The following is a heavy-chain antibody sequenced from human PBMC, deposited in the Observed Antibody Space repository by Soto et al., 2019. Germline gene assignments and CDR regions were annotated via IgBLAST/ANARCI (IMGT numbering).Heavy chain of an antibody. D-gene: IGHD5-12*01. V-gene: IGHV3-30*03. J-gene: IGHJ4*02. CDR1: GFIFSNYG. CDR2: ILHDGSNK. Sequence: QVQLVESGGGVVQPGKSLRLSCAASGFIFSNYGMHWVRQAPGKGLEWVAIILHDGSNKYYADSVKGRFVISRDNSKNTLYLQMYSLRAEDTAVYYCARGLPADCWGQGSLVTVSS. CDR3: ARGLPADC.